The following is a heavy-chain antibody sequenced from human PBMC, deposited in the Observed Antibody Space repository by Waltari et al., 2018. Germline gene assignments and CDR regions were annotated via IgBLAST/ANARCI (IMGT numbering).Heavy chain of an antibody. Sequence: EIQVVESGGGLVQPGGSLRLSCAASGFTFSCYWMSWVRQVPGKGLEWVGNIKQDGSAKFYLDSGKGRFTISRDNAKNTLYLQMNSLRAEDTALYYCARAVDVADYWGQGTLVTVSS. V-gene: IGHV3-7*01. CDR2: IKQDGSAK. D-gene: IGHD5-12*01. J-gene: IGHJ4*02. CDR1: GFTFSCYW. CDR3: ARAVDVADY.